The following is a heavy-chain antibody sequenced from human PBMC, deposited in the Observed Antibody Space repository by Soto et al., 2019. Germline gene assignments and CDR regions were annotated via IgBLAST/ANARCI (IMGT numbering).Heavy chain of an antibody. J-gene: IGHJ3*01. D-gene: IGHD4-17*01. V-gene: IGHV3-21*01. Sequence: EVQLVESGGGLVKPGGSLRLSCEASGFSFINYNMNWVRQAPGKGLEWVSYISRIGTYISYADSVKGRFTISRDNAKNSLYLQMNRLTTEDTSVYYLERRGSEVTTGCGALNVWGQGKMVTVSS. CDR1: GFSFINYN. CDR3: ERRGSEVTTGCGALNV. CDR2: ISRIGTYI.